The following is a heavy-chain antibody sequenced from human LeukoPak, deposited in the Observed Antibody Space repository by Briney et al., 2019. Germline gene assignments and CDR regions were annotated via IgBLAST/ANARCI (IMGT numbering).Heavy chain of an antibody. J-gene: IGHJ4*02. V-gene: IGHV1-18*01. CDR2: ISAYNGYT. Sequence: GASVKVSCKAYGNTFTNNGISWVRQAPGQGLEWMGWISAYNGYTNYAQKLQGRVTMTTDTSTSTVYMELRSLRSDDTAVYYCARDNYYYDSSGNFDYWGQGTLVTVSS. CDR3: ARDNYYYDSSGNFDY. CDR1: GNTFTNNG. D-gene: IGHD3-22*01.